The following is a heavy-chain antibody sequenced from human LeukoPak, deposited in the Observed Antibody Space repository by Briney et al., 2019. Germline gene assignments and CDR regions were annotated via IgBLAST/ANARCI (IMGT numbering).Heavy chain of an antibody. CDR2: INPNSGGT. J-gene: IGHJ5*02. CDR3: ARRFYDEFGP. D-gene: IGHD2/OR15-2a*01. CDR1: GYTFTGYF. Sequence: ASVKVSCKASGYTFTGYFMHWMRQAPGQGLEWMGWINPNSGGTNYAQKFQGRVTLTRDTSISTVYMELSRLRSDDTAVYYCARRFYDEFGPWGQGTLVTVSS. V-gene: IGHV1-2*02.